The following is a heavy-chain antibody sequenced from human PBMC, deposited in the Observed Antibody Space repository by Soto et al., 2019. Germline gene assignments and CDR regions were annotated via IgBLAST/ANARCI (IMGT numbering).Heavy chain of an antibody. J-gene: IGHJ6*03. D-gene: IGHD2-2*01. Sequence: SVTLSLNCTFSGGSICNTRSSCGWIRPPPVKGLEWLGIISYSGSTYYSPSLKSRVTISVDASKNLFSLKLSSVTAADTAVYYCARTYVTDVVVVPASKDYMDVWGKGTTVTVSS. V-gene: IGHV4-39*01. CDR1: GGSICNTRSS. CDR3: ARTYVTDVVVVPASKDYMDV. CDR2: ISYSGST.